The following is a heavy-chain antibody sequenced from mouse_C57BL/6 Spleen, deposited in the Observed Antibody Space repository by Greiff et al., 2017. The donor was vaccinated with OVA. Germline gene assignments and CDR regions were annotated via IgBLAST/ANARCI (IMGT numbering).Heavy chain of an antibody. D-gene: IGHD3-3*01. J-gene: IGHJ2*01. CDR2: IHPNSGST. CDR1: GYTFTSYW. V-gene: IGHV1-64*01. CDR3: ARAGTRNYYFDY. Sequence: VQLQQPGAELVKPGASVKLSCKASGYTFTSYWMHWVKQRPGQGLEWIGMIHPNSGSTNYNEKFKSKATLTVDKSSSTAYMQLSSLTSEDSAVYYCARAGTRNYYFDYWGQGTTLTVSS.